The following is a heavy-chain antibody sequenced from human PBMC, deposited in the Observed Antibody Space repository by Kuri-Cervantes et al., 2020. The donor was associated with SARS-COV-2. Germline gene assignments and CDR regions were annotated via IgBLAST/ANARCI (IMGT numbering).Heavy chain of an antibody. V-gene: IGHV3-53*01. J-gene: IGHJ3*02. CDR2: IYSGGST. D-gene: IGHD3-10*01. Sequence: GGSLRLSCAASGFTVSSNYMSWVRQAPGKGLEWVSVIYSGGSTYYADSVKGRFTISRDNSKNTLYLQMNSLRAEDTAVYYCARARAANEWFGELYLDAFDIWGQGTMVTVSS. CDR1: GFTVSSNY. CDR3: ARARAANEWFGELYLDAFDI.